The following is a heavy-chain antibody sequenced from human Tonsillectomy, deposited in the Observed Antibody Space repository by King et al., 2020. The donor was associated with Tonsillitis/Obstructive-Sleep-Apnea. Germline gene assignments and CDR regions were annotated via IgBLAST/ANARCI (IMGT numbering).Heavy chain of an antibody. D-gene: IGHD3-10*01. J-gene: IGHJ6*03. V-gene: IGHV3-64D*06. CDR3: VKGSSGEYYYYYMDV. CDR2: VSSNGVST. CDR1: GFPFSSYA. Sequence: VQLVESGGGLVQPGGSLGLSCSASGFPFSSYAMHWVRQAPGKGVEDVLAVSSNGVSTYYADSVKGRFTIPSDKSKNTLYLQMSSLRAEDTAVYYCVKGSSGEYYYYYMDVWGKGTTVTVSS.